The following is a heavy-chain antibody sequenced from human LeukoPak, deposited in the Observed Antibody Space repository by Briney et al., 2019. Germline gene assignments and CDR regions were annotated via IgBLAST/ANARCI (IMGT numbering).Heavy chain of an antibody. CDR1: GYTFTSYD. Sequence: ASVKVSCKASGYTFTSYDINWVRQATGQGLEWMGWMNPNSGNTGYAQKFQGRVTMTRNTSISTAYMELSSLRSEDTAVYYCARGLSGRYYDILTGYYSYYYYYMDVWGKGTTATISS. CDR3: ARGLSGRYYDILTGYYSYYYYYMDV. CDR2: MNPNSGNT. J-gene: IGHJ6*03. V-gene: IGHV1-8*01. D-gene: IGHD3-9*01.